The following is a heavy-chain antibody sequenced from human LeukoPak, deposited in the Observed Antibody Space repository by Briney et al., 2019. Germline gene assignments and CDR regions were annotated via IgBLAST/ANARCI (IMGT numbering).Heavy chain of an antibody. Sequence: SETLSLTCTVSGVSISSSNSYWGWIRQPPGKGLEWIGSIYYSGNTYYNASLKSQVSISIDTSKNQFSLRLTSVTAADTAVYYCARVYQGVSLFDGIDYWGQGTLVTVSS. CDR2: IYYSGNT. CDR3: ARVYQGVSLFDGIDY. CDR1: GVSISSSNSY. J-gene: IGHJ4*02. D-gene: IGHD3-10*01. V-gene: IGHV4-39*01.